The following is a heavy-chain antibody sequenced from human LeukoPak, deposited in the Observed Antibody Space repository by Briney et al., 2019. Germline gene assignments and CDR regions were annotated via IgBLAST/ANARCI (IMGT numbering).Heavy chain of an antibody. CDR1: GGTFSSYA. CDR2: IIPIFGTA. J-gene: IGHJ5*02. D-gene: IGHD6-19*01. Sequence: ASVKVSCKASGGTFSSYAISWVRQAPGQGLEWMGGIIPIFGTANSAQKFQGRVTITTDESTSTAYMELSSLRSEDTAVYYCASHPAVAGTSWFDPWGQGTLVTVSS. V-gene: IGHV1-69*05. CDR3: ASHPAVAGTSWFDP.